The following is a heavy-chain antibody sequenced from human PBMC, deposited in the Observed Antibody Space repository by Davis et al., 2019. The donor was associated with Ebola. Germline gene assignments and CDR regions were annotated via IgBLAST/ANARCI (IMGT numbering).Heavy chain of an antibody. CDR3: ARVRYYGSGSPIDY. J-gene: IGHJ4*02. CDR1: GGSISSSSYY. CDR2: INHSGST. Sequence: SETLSLTCTVSGGSISSSSYYWSWIRQPPGKGLEWIGEINHSGSTNYNPSLKSRVTISVDTSKNQFSLKLSSVTAADTAMYYCARVRYYGSGSPIDYWGQGTLVTVSS. D-gene: IGHD3-10*01. V-gene: IGHV4-39*07.